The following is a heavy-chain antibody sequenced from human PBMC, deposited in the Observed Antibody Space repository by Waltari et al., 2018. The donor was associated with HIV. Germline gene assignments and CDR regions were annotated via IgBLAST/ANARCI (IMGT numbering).Heavy chain of an antibody. V-gene: IGHV4-34*01. D-gene: IGHD3-10*01. CDR1: GGSFSGYY. Sequence: QVQLQQWGAGLLKPSETLSLTCAVYGGSFSGYYWSWIRQPPGKGLEWIGEINHSGSTNYNPSLKSRVTISVDTSKNQFSLKLSSVTAADTAVYYCAREGTMVQGVTPWADSFDIWGQGTMVTVSS. J-gene: IGHJ3*02. CDR3: AREGTMVQGVTPWADSFDI. CDR2: INHSGST.